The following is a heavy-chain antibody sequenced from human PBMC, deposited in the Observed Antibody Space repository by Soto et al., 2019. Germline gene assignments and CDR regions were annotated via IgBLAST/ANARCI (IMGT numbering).Heavy chain of an antibody. Sequence: CSCIRQSPWEGLDWIGYIYYSGSTNYNPSLKSRVTISVYTSKNQFSLKLSSVTAADTAVYYCARDSEVYFNGLAAAGTGYCYCYTGMEVLGQGTKDTVSS. CDR2: IYYSGST. J-gene: IGHJ6*02. D-gene: IGHD6-13*01. V-gene: IGHV4-59*01. CDR3: ARDSEVYFNGLAAAGTGYCYCYTGMEV.